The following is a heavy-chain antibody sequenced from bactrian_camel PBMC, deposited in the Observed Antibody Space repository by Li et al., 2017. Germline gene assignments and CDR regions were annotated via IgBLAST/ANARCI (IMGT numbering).Heavy chain of an antibody. V-gene: IGHV3-2*01. D-gene: IGHD6*01. J-gene: IGHJ6*01. CDR3: AADSDAQYDGSWSSGWSGA. CDR2: IYTESGTT. CDR1: GDTYC. Sequence: HVQLVESGGGSVEAGGSLRLSCVASGDTYCLGWFRQAPGKEREAVAGIYTESGTTYYTDNVKGRFTISQDNANNTLYLQMNSLKPEDTAMYYCAADSDAQYDGSWSSGWSGAWGQGTQVTVS.